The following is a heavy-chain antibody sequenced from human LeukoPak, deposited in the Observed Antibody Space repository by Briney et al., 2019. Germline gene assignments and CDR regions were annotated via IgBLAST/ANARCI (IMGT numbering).Heavy chain of an antibody. V-gene: IGHV3-30*02. Sequence: GGSLRLSCAASGLTFSSNGMHWVRQAPGKGLDWVAFIRYDESNEYYADSVKGRFTISRDISKNTVYLQMNSLIAEDTAVYYCAISRGRWEILDYWGQGTQVTVSS. CDR2: IRYDESNE. J-gene: IGHJ4*02. CDR1: GLTFSSNG. CDR3: AISRGRWEILDY. D-gene: IGHD3-10*01.